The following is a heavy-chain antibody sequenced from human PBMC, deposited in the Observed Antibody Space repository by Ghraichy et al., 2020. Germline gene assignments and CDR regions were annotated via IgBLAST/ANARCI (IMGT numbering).Heavy chain of an antibody. CDR2: ITHSGST. D-gene: IGHD5-12*01. CDR3: ARRQGATGYY. V-gene: IGHV4-34*01. J-gene: IGHJ4*02. Sequence: SETLSLPCTVYGGSFSDYYWSWIRPPPGTGLEWIGEITHSGSTNYNPSLKRRVTISVDTSKNQFSLKLSSVTAADTAVYYCARRQGATGYYWGQGILVTVSS. CDR1: GGSFSDYY.